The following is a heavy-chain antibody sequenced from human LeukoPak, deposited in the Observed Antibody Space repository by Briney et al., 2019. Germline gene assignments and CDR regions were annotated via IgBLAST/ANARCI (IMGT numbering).Heavy chain of an antibody. CDR3: AKDHGPYCSSTSCYYWDY. J-gene: IGHJ4*02. Sequence: PGGSLRLSCAASGFTFSSYAMSWVRQAPGKGLEWVSAISGSGGSTYYADSVKGRFTISRDNSKNTLYLQMNSLRAEDTAVYYCAKDHGPYCSSTSCYYWDYWGQGTLVTVSS. V-gene: IGHV3-23*01. CDR2: ISGSGGST. CDR1: GFTFSSYA. D-gene: IGHD2-2*01.